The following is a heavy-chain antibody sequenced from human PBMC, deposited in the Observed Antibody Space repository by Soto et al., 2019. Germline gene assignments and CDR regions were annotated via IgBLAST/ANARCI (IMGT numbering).Heavy chain of an antibody. CDR1: GFTVSSNY. D-gene: IGHD2-21*02. J-gene: IGHJ6*02. CDR2: IYSGGST. Sequence: GGSLRLSCAASGFTVSSNYMSWVRHAPGKGLEWVSVIYSGGSTYYADSVKGRFTISRDNSKNTLYLQMNSLRAEDTAVYYCAREWVSGDCFYSGMDVWGQGTTVTV. CDR3: AREWVSGDCFYSGMDV. V-gene: IGHV3-53*01.